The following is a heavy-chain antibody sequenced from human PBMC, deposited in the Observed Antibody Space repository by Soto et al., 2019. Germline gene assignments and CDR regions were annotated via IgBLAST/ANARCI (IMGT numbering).Heavy chain of an antibody. D-gene: IGHD3-10*01. V-gene: IGHV1-69*08. J-gene: IGHJ3*02. Sequence: QVQLVQSGAEVKKPGSSVKVSCKASGGTFSSYTISWVRQAPGQGLEWMGRIIPILGIANYAQKFQGRVTSTXXKXTXKAYMELSSLRSEDTAVYYCARDLAGTLGSLNAFDIWGQGTMVTVSS. CDR2: IIPILGIA. CDR3: ARDLAGTLGSLNAFDI. CDR1: GGTFSSYT.